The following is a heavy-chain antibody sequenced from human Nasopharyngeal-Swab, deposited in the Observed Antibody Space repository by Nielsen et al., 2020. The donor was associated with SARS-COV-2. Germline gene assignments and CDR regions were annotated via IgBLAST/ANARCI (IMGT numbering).Heavy chain of an antibody. CDR1: GFTFSSYG. Sequence: GGSLRLSCAASGFTFSSYGMHWVRQAPGKGLEWVAVIWYDGSNKYYADSVKGRFTISRDNSKSTLYLQMNSLRAEYTAVYYCARALPDTYCGVDCYYNWGQGTLVTVSS. J-gene: IGHJ4*02. D-gene: IGHD2-21*02. V-gene: IGHV3-33*01. CDR3: ARALPDTYCGVDCYYN. CDR2: IWYDGSNK.